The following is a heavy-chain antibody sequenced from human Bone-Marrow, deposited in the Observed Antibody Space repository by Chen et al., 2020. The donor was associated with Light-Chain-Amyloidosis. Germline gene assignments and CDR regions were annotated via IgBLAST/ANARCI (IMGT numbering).Heavy chain of an antibody. CDR2: IKQDGSEK. Sequence: EVQLVESGGGLVQPGGSLRLSCAASGFTFSAYWMTWVRQAPGKGLEWVAKIKQDGSEKHYVDSVKGRFSISRDNAKNSLYLQLNSLRAEDTAVYYCAKDLYAFDSWGQGTVVIVSS. J-gene: IGHJ3*02. CDR1: GFTFSAYW. V-gene: IGHV3-7*01. CDR3: AKDLYAFDS.